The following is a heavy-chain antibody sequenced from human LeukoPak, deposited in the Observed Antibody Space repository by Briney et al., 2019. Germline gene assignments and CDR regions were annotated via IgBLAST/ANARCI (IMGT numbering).Heavy chain of an antibody. D-gene: IGHD3-16*02. CDR1: GFTFDDYA. J-gene: IGHJ4*02. CDR2: ISWNSGSI. CDR3: AKSFAHDYVWGSYRYLDY. V-gene: IGHV3-9*01. Sequence: GGSLRLFCAASGFTFDDYAMHWVRQAPGKGLEWVSGISWNSGSIGYADSVKGRFTISRDNAKNSLYLQMNSLRAEDTALYYCAKSFAHDYVWGSYRYLDYWGQGTLVTVSS.